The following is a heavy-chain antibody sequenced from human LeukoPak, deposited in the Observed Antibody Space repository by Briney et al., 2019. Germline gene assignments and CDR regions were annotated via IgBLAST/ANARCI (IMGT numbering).Heavy chain of an antibody. CDR3: VKGSSVAGTIFGY. CDR2: IYGGGGT. Sequence: PGGSLRLSCAASGFIVSSNYMSWVRQAPGKGLEWVSIIYGGGGTWYADSVKGRFTISRDNSKNTLYLQMNSLRAEDTAVYYCVKGSSVAGTIFGYWGQGTLVTVSS. V-gene: IGHV3-66*01. D-gene: IGHD6-19*01. J-gene: IGHJ4*02. CDR1: GFIVSSNY.